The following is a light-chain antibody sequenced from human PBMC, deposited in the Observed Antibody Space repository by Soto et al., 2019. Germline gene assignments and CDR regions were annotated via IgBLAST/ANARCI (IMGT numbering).Light chain of an antibody. J-gene: IGKJ4*01. CDR3: QQYNNWPPLT. CDR1: QSVRSN. CDR2: GAS. Sequence: EIVMTQSPATLSVSPGERVTLSCRARQSVRSNLAWYQQKPGQAPRLLIYGASNRATGSPARFSGSGSGTDFTLTISALQSEEFAVYYCQQYNNWPPLTFGGGTKVEIK. V-gene: IGKV3-15*01.